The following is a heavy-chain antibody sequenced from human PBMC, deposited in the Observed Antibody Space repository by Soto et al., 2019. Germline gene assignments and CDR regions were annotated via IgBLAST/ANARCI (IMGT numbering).Heavy chain of an antibody. CDR2: IFWDDDK. CDR1: GFSLNTLGVG. V-gene: IGHV2-5*02. D-gene: IGHD1-1*01. CDR3: AHRRDWNGFDY. Sequence: QITLKESGPTLVKPTQTLTLTCTFSGFSLNTLGVGVGWIRQPPGKALEWLALIFWDDDKRYSPSLKNKLTITKDTSKDQVVLIMTNMDPADTATYFCAHRRDWNGFDYWGQGILVTVSS. J-gene: IGHJ4*02.